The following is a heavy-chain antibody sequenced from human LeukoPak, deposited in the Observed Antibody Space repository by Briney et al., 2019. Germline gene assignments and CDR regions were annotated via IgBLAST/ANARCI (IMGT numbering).Heavy chain of an antibody. Sequence: SETLSLTCTVSGGSISGYYWTWIRQPPEKGLEYIGYIYYSGSTNHNPSLKGRVTISVDTSKNQFSLKLSSVTAADTAVYYCARGRYTFDYWGQGTLVTVSS. CDR1: GGSISGYY. CDR3: ARGRYTFDY. V-gene: IGHV4-59*01. J-gene: IGHJ4*02. D-gene: IGHD1-1*01. CDR2: IYYSGST.